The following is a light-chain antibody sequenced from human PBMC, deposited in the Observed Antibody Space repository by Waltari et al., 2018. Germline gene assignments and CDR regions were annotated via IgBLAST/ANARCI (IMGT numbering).Light chain of an antibody. CDR1: QNIRTY. CDR2: GAS. Sequence: DIQMTQSPSSLSASVGDTVPVTCLASQNIRTYLNWYQQKTAKAPKLLIYGASTLQRGVPSRFRGSASGTEFTLTVTNLQPDDFATYFCQQSFSSPWTFGQGTTVNI. J-gene: IGKJ1*01. CDR3: QQSFSSPWT. V-gene: IGKV1-39*01.